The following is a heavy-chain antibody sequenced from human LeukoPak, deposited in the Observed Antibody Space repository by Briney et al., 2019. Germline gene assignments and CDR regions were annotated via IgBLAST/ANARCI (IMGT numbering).Heavy chain of an antibody. D-gene: IGHD6-13*01. CDR2: ISSSGSTI. CDR1: GFTFSSYE. V-gene: IGHV3-48*03. J-gene: IGHJ4*02. Sequence: PGGSLRLSCAASGFTFSSYEMNRVRQAPGKGLEWVSYISSSGSTIYYADSVKGRFTISRDNAKNSLYLQMNSLRAEDTAVYYCARYSLQQLPPSYFDYWGQGTLVTVSS. CDR3: ARYSLQQLPPSYFDY.